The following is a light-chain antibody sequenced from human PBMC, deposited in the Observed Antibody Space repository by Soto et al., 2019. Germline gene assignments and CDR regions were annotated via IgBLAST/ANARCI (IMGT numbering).Light chain of an antibody. V-gene: IGKV3-20*01. CDR3: QQYGSSPRT. CDR2: GAS. J-gene: IGKJ3*01. Sequence: EIVLTQSPGTLSLSPGERATLSCRASQSVGSSYLAWYQQKPGQAPRLLIYGASSRATGIPDRFSGSGSGTDFTLTISRLEPEDFAVYFCQQYGSSPRTLGPGTKVDIK. CDR1: QSVGSSY.